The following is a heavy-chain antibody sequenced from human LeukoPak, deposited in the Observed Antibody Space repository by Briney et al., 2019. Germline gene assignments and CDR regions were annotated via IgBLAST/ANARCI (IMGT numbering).Heavy chain of an antibody. CDR1: GGSISSYY. V-gene: IGHV4-59*01. J-gene: IGHJ4*02. CDR3: ARDYDGPPDY. Sequence: SETLSLTCTVSGGSISSYYWSWIRQPPGKGLEWIGHIYYSGSTNYNPSLKSRVTISVDTSKNQFSLKLSSVTAADTAVYYCARDYDGPPDYWGQGTLVTVSS. CDR2: IYYSGST. D-gene: IGHD3-3*01.